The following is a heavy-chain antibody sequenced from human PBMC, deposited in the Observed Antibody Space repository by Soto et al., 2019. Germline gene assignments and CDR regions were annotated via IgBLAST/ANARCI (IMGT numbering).Heavy chain of an antibody. J-gene: IGHJ5*02. D-gene: IGHD3-10*01. CDR3: ARSRGLWFGELSESIPGFDP. CDR2: IIPIFGTA. Sequence: VASVKVSCKASGGTFSSYAISWVRQAPGQGLEWMGAIIPIFGTANYAQKFQGRVTITADKSTSTAYMELSSLRSEDTAVYYCARSRGLWFGELSESIPGFDPWGQGTLVTVSS. CDR1: GGTFSSYA. V-gene: IGHV1-69*06.